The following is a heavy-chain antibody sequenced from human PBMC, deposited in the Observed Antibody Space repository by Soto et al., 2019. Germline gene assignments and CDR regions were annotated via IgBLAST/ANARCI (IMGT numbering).Heavy chain of an antibody. CDR2: ISGSGGST. D-gene: IGHD3-9*01. CDR3: AKPIIQGFLSTDFET. Sequence: GGSLRLSCAASGFTFSSYAMSWVRQAPGKGLEWVSAISGSGGSTYYADSVKGRFTISRDNSKNTLYLQMNSLRAEDTAVYYCAKPIIQGFLSTDFETWGDGTLFTLSS. J-gene: IGHJ5*01. V-gene: IGHV3-23*01. CDR1: GFTFSSYA.